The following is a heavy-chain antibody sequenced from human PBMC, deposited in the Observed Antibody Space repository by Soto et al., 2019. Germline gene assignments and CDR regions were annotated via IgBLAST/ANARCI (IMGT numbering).Heavy chain of an antibody. V-gene: IGHV4-34*01. CDR2: INHSGST. D-gene: IGHD2-2*01. J-gene: IGHJ3*02. Sequence: QVQLQQWGAGLLKPSETLSLTCAVYGGSFSGYYWSWIRQPPGKGLEWIGEINHSGSTNYNPSLKSRVIISVDTSKNQFSQKLSSVTAADTAVYYCARPHYPRYCSSTSCYGSAGAFDIWGQGTMVTVSS. CDR3: ARPHYPRYCSSTSCYGSAGAFDI. CDR1: GGSFSGYY.